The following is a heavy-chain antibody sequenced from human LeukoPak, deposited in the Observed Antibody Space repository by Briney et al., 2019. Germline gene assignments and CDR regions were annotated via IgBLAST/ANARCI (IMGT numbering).Heavy chain of an antibody. CDR2: IYPGDSDP. D-gene: IGHD6-19*01. CDR1: GYSFTSYW. CDR3: ARRVAVGWFDT. Sequence: GEALKISFKGSGYSFTSYWIGWVPQMPGKGLELIGMIYPGDSDPRYSPSLQGQVTISADKSISPAYLQWSSLKASDTAMYYCARRVAVGWFDTWGQGTLVTVSS. V-gene: IGHV5-51*01. J-gene: IGHJ5*02.